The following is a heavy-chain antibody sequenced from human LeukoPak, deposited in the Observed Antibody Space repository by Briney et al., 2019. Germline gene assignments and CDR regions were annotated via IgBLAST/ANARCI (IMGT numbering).Heavy chain of an antibody. CDR2: ISGSGGNT. V-gene: IGHV3-23*01. CDR3: AKDQAPDYYYYYGMDV. J-gene: IGHJ6*02. CDR1: GFTFSSYA. Sequence: GGSLSLSLAASGFTFSSYAMSWVRQAPGKGLEWASAISGSGGNTYYADSEKGRFTISRDNSKNTLYLQMNSLRAEDTAVYYCAKDQAPDYYYYYGMDVWGQGTTVTVSS.